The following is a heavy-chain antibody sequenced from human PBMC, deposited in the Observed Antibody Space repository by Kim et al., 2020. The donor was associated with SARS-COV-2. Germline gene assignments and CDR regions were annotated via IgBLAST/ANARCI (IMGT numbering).Heavy chain of an antibody. J-gene: IGHJ3*01. Sequence: ASVKVSCKASGNTFSSYAMNWVRQAPGQGLEWMGWINTNTVKPAYAQGFTGRFVFSLDTSVSTTYLQISSLKSEDTAVYYCASSMVYGVISAFDLWGQGTMVTVSS. CDR2: INTNTVKP. V-gene: IGHV7-4-1*02. CDR1: GNTFSSYA. CDR3: ASSMVYGVISAFDL. D-gene: IGHD3-10*01.